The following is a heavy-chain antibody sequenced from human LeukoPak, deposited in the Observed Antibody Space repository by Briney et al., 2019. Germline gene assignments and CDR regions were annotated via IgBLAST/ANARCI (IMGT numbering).Heavy chain of an antibody. CDR1: GFTFSSYW. CDR3: AKPQSISSGYSP. J-gene: IGHJ5*02. Sequence: GGSLRLSCAASGFTFSSYWMHWVRQAPGKGLVWVSRINSDGSSTSYADSVKGRFTISRDNAKNTLYLQMNSLRAEDTAVYYCAKPQSISSGYSPWGQGTLVTVSS. V-gene: IGHV3-74*01. D-gene: IGHD3-22*01. CDR2: INSDGSST.